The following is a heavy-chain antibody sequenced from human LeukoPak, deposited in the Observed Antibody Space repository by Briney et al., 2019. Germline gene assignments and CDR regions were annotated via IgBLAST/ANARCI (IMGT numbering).Heavy chain of an antibody. CDR3: AREGPNYFDY. CDR1: GFSISSDY. CDR2: IYSGGST. V-gene: IGHV3-53*01. Sequence: GGSLRLSCAASGFSISSDYMSWVRQAPGKGLEWVSVIYSGGSTYYADSVKGRFTISRDNPRNTLHLQMNSLGAEDTAVYFCAREGPNYFDYWGQGTLVAVSS. J-gene: IGHJ4*02.